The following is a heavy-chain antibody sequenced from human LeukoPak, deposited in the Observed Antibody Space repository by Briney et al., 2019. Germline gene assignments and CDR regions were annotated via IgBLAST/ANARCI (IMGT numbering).Heavy chain of an antibody. D-gene: IGHD3-10*01. V-gene: IGHV3-23*01. J-gene: IGHJ4*02. CDR2: ISASGGST. CDR3: ATYGSGSYYTQFDY. CDR1: GFTFSSSA. Sequence: GGSLRLSCAASGFTFSSSAMSWVRQVPGKGLEWVSGISASGGSTYYADSVKGRFTISRDNSKNTLYLQMNSLRAEDTAVYYCATYGSGSYYTQFDYWGQGTLVTASS.